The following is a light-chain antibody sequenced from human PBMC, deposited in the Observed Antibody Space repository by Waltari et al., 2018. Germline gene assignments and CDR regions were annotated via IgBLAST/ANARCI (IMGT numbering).Light chain of an antibody. CDR2: AGS. CDR3: QQSYSTPYT. Sequence: DIQMTQSPSSLSASVGDRVTITCRASQSISSSLNWYQQKPGKAPKFLIYAGSSLQSGVPSSFSGSGSGTDFTLTISSLQPEDFATYYCQQSYSTPYTFGQGTKLEIK. CDR1: QSISSS. V-gene: IGKV1-39*01. J-gene: IGKJ2*01.